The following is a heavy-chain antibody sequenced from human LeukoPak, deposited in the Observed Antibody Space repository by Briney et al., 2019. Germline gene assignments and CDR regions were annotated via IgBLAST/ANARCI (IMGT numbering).Heavy chain of an antibody. CDR3: ARAGGYCGRISCPYYFDY. V-gene: IGHV1-8*01. J-gene: IGHJ4*02. CDR1: GYTFTSYD. CDR2: MNPNSGNT. D-gene: IGHD2-15*01. Sequence: ASVKVSCKASGYTFTSYDINWVRQATGQGLEWMGWMNPNSGNTGYSQKFQGRVTMTRNTSISTAYMELSSLRSEDTAVYYCARAGGYCGRISCPYYFDYWGQGSLVAVSS.